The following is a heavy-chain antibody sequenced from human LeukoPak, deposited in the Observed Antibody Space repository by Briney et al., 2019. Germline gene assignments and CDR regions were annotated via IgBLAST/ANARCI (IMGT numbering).Heavy chain of an antibody. CDR3: ARADFWSGYYYYYYGMDV. CDR2: TYYRSKWYN. D-gene: IGHD3-3*01. V-gene: IGHV6-1*01. Sequence: SQTLSLTCAISGDSVSSNSAAWNWIRQSPSRGLEWLGRTYYRSKWYNDYAVSVKSRITINPDTSKNQFSLQLNSVTPEDTAVYHCARADFWSGYYYYYYGMDVWGQGTTVTVSS. J-gene: IGHJ6*02. CDR1: GDSVSSNSAA.